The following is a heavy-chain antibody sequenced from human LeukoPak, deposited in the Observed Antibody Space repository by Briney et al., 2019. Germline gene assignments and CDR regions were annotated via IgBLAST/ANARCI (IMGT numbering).Heavy chain of an antibody. CDR1: GRSISSSNW. CDR3: ARAGSSYFYYFDY. D-gene: IGHD3-3*01. V-gene: IGHV4-4*02. J-gene: IGHJ4*02. Sequence: SGTLSLTCAVSGRSISSSNWWSWVRQPPGKGLEWIGEIYHSGSTNYNPSLKSRVTISVDKSKNQFSLKLSSVTAADTAAYYCARAGSSYFYYFDYWGQGTLVTVSS. CDR2: IYHSGST.